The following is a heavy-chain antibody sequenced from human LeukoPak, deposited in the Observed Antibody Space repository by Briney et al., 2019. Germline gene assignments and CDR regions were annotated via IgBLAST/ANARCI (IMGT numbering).Heavy chain of an antibody. D-gene: IGHD6-13*01. V-gene: IGHV4-59*01. J-gene: IGHJ4*02. Sequence: SETLSLTCTVSGGSISSYYWSWIRQPPGKGLEWIGYIYYSGSTNYNPSLKSRVTISVDTSKNQFSLKLSSVTAADTAVYYCARDAAAGTGFDYCGQGTLVTVSS. CDR2: IYYSGST. CDR1: GGSISSYY. CDR3: ARDAAAGTGFDY.